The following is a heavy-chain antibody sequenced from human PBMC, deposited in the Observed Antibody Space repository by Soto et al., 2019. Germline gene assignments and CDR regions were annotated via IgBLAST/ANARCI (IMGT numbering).Heavy chain of an antibody. D-gene: IGHD3-22*01. V-gene: IGHV4-31*02. CDR3: ARDLYYYDSNGYFDYYYGMDV. Sequence: SETLSLTCTVSGGSISSGGYYWSWIRQHPGKGLEWIGYIYYSGSTYYNPSLKSRVTISVDTSKNQFSLKLSSVTAADTAVYYCARDLYYYDSNGYFDYYYGMDVWGQGTTVTAP. CDR2: IYYSGST. J-gene: IGHJ6*02. CDR1: GGSISSGGYY.